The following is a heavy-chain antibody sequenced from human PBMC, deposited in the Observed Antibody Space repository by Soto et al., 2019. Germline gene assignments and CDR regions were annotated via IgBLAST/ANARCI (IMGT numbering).Heavy chain of an antibody. CDR3: ARSVRVDNWFDP. CDR2: INPNSGGT. CDR1: GYTFTGYY. V-gene: IGHV1-2*04. J-gene: IGHJ5*02. Sequence: ASVKVSCKASGYTFTGYYMHWVRQVPGQGLEWMGWINPNSGGTNYAQKFQGWVTMTRDTSISTAYMELSRLRSDDTAVYYCARSVRVDNWFDPWGQGTLVTVSS. D-gene: IGHD6-19*01.